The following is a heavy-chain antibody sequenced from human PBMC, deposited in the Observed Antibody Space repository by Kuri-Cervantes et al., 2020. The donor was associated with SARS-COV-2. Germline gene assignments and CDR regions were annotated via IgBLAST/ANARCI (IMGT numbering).Heavy chain of an antibody. Sequence: ASVKVSCKASGYTFTSYYMHWVRQAPGQGLEWMGIINPSGGSTSYAQKFQGRVTMTRDTSTSTVYMELSSLRSEDTAVYYCASGPWQYCSSTSCYRGDDAFDIWGQGTMVTVSS. D-gene: IGHD2-2*01. V-gene: IGHV1-46*03. J-gene: IGHJ3*02. CDR1: GYTFTSYY. CDR2: INPSGGST. CDR3: ASGPWQYCSSTSCYRGDDAFDI.